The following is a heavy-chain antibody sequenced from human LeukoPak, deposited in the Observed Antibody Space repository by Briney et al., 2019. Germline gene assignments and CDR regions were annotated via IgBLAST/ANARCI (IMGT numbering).Heavy chain of an antibody. Sequence: GGSLRLSCAASGFSFNNYWMSWVRQAPGKGLEWVGRVKSRSDGGTTDYAAPVQGRFTISRDDSINTLYLQMTSLKTEDTALYYCTTVTRAYNYGYNFDFWGQGTLVTVSS. CDR3: TTVTRAYNYGYNFDF. D-gene: IGHD5-18*01. J-gene: IGHJ4*02. V-gene: IGHV3-15*01. CDR2: VKSRSDGGTT. CDR1: GFSFNNYW.